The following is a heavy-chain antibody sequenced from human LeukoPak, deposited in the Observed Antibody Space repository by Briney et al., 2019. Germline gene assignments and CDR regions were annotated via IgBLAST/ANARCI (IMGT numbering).Heavy chain of an antibody. J-gene: IGHJ4*02. V-gene: IGHV3-30*18. CDR3: AKDLFGSSGYYHPVDY. Sequence: GGSLRLSCAASGFTFSSYGMHWVRQAPGKGLEWVAAISYDGSNKYYADSVKGRFTISRDNSKNTLYLQMNSLRAEDTAVYYCAKDLFGSSGYYHPVDYWGQGTLVTVSS. D-gene: IGHD3-22*01. CDR2: ISYDGSNK. CDR1: GFTFSSYG.